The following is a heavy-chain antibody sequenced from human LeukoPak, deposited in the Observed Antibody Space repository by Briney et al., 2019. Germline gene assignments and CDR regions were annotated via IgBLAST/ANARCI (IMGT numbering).Heavy chain of an antibody. CDR1: GGSVGSSSSY. D-gene: IGHD3-3*01. V-gene: IGHV4-39*01. Sequence: SETLSLTCTVSGGSVGSSSSYWGWIRQPPGKGLEWIGSIYYSGSTYYNPSLKSRVTISVDTSKNQFSLKLSSVTAADTAVYYCARGPAIFGVVIETYNWFDPWGQGTLVTVSS. CDR2: IYYSGST. J-gene: IGHJ5*02. CDR3: ARGPAIFGVVIETYNWFDP.